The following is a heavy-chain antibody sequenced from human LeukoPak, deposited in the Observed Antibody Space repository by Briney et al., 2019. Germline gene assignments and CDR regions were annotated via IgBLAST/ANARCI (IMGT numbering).Heavy chain of an antibody. D-gene: IGHD6-13*01. CDR1: GFTFSSYA. CDR3: ARSDSGIAAANWFDP. CDR2: ISYDGSNK. V-gene: IGHV3-30*04. J-gene: IGHJ5*02. Sequence: GGSLRLSCAASGFTFSSYAMHWVRQAPGKGLEWVAVISYDGSNKYYADSVKGRFTISRGNSKNTLYLQMNSLRAEDTAVYYCARSDSGIAAANWFDPWGQGTLVTVSS.